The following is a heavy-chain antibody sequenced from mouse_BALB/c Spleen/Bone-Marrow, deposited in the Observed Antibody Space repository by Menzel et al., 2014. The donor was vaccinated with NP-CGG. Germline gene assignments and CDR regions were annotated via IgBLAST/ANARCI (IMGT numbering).Heavy chain of an antibody. D-gene: IGHD1-1*01. V-gene: IGHV1-18*01. CDR1: GYSFTGYT. CDR2: INPFNGGS. Sequence: EVQLQQSGPELVKPGASMKISCKASGYSFTGYTMNWVKQSHGKNLEWIGLINPFNGGSIYNQKFKGKATLTIHKSSSTAYMELLSLTSEDSAVYYCARRDYGSSPFDYWGQGTTLTVSS. J-gene: IGHJ2*01. CDR3: ARRDYGSSPFDY.